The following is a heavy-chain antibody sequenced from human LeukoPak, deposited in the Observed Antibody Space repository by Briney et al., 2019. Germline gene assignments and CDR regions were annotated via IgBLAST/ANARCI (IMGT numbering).Heavy chain of an antibody. CDR1: GFTFSSYS. Sequence: GGSLRLSCAASGFTFSSYSMNWVRQAPGKGLEWVSYISSSSTIYYADSVKGRFTISRDNAKNSLYLQMNSLRAEDTAVYYCARAKLGYCSGGSCYSAYYYYYGMDVWGQGTTVTVSS. CDR2: ISSSSTI. CDR3: ARAKLGYCSGGSCYSAYYYYYGMDV. V-gene: IGHV3-48*01. D-gene: IGHD2-15*01. J-gene: IGHJ6*02.